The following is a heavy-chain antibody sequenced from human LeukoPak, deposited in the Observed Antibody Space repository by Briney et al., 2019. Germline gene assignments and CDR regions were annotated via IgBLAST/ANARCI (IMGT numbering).Heavy chain of an antibody. D-gene: IGHD6-19*01. CDR3: ARDIAVAGNYFDY. Sequence: SETLSLTCTVSGGSISSYYWSWIRQPPGKGLEWIGYIYYSGSTNYNPSLKSRVTISVDTSKNQFSLKLSSVTAADTAVHYCARDIAVAGNYFDYWGQGTLVTVSS. V-gene: IGHV4-59*01. J-gene: IGHJ4*02. CDR1: GGSISSYY. CDR2: IYYSGST.